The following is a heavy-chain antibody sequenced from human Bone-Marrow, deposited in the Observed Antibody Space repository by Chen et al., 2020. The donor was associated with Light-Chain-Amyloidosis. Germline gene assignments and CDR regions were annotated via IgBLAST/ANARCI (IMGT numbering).Heavy chain of an antibody. V-gene: IGHV3-21*01. CDR1: GFTFSSSS. CDR2: ISRSSSYI. D-gene: IGHD6-6*01. CDR3: AREKYSSSGFDY. Sequence: EVQLVESGGGLVKPGGSLRLSCAASGFTFSSSSMNWVRQAPGKGLEWVSSISRSSSYIDYADSVKGRFTISRDNAKNSLYLQMNSLRAEDTAVYYCAREKYSSSGFDYWGQGTLVTVSS. J-gene: IGHJ4*02.